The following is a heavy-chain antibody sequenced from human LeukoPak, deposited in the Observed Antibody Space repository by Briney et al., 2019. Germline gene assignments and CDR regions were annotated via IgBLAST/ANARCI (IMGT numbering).Heavy chain of an antibody. CDR1: GFTFDDYA. CDR2: ISWKSGNV. J-gene: IGHJ3*02. CDR3: AKGHRATVTPAGFDI. V-gene: IGHV3-9*01. Sequence: GGSLRLSCAASGFTFDDYAMHWVRQAPGKGLEWVSGISWKSGNVGYADSVKGRFTISRDNAKNSLYLQMNSLRAEDTALYYCAKGHRATVTPAGFDIWGQGTMVTVSS. D-gene: IGHD4-17*01.